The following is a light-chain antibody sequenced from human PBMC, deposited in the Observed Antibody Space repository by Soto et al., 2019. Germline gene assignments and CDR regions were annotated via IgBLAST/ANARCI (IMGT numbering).Light chain of an antibody. V-gene: IGKV3-20*01. CDR2: GAS. Sequence: EVVLTQSPGTLSLSPGERATLSCRASQTVGSSYLAWYQQKPGRAPRLLIYGASSRATGIPDRFSGSGSGTDFTLTISRLEPDDFAVYYCQQYGSSPLTFGGGTKVDI. J-gene: IGKJ4*01. CDR1: QTVGSSY. CDR3: QQYGSSPLT.